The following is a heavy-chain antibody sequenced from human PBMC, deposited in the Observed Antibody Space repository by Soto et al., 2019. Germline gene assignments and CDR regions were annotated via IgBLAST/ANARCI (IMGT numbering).Heavy chain of an antibody. J-gene: IGHJ6*02. CDR2: INYSGNT. CDR1: GGSISSSNYY. CDR3: AELAGYCSGTSRYGNYAMDV. V-gene: IGHV4-39*01. D-gene: IGHD2-2*01. Sequence: QLQLQESGPGLVKPSETLSLTCTVSGGSISSSNYYWGWIRQPPGKGLEWIGSINYSGNTYYNPSLQSRVTIXVXPXXNQSSLELSSVTAADTAVYYCAELAGYCSGTSRYGNYAMDVWGQGTTVTVSS.